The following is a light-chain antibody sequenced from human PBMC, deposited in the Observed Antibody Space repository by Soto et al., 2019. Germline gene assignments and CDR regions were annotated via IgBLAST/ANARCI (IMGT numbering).Light chain of an antibody. V-gene: IGKV2-28*01. CDR2: LGS. CDR3: MEALQSPLP. CDR1: QSLLHSNGYNY. Sequence: DIVMTQSPLSLPVTPGEPASISCRSSQSLLHSNGYNYLDWYLQKPGQSPQLLIYLGSSRASGVPDRFSGSGSGTDFTLKISGVEAEDVGVYYCMEALQSPLPFGGGTKVEIK. J-gene: IGKJ4*01.